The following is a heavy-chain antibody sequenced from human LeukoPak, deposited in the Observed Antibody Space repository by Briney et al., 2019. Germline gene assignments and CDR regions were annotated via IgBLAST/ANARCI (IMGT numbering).Heavy chain of an antibody. CDR1: GYIFTSYA. Sequence: GASVKVSCKASGYIFTSYAMNWVRQAPGQGLEWMGWINTNTGNPTYAQAFTGRFVFSLDTSVNTAYLQISNLKPGDTAVYYCSKEGWFDPWGQGTLVTVSS. V-gene: IGHV7-4-1*02. CDR2: INTNTGNP. CDR3: SKEGWFDP. J-gene: IGHJ5*02.